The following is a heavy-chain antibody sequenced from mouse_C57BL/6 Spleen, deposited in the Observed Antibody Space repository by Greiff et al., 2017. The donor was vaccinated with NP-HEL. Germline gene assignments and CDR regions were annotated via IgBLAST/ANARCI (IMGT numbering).Heavy chain of an antibody. J-gene: IGHJ4*01. V-gene: IGHV5-17*01. CDR2: ISSGSSTI. CDR1: GFTFSDYG. CDR3: ARHPGKNAMDY. Sequence: EVKLEESGGGLVKPGGSLKLSCAASGFTFSDYGMHWVRQAPEKGLEWVAYISSGSSTIYYADTVKGRFTISRDNAKNTLFLQMTSLRSEDTAMYYCARHPGKNAMDYWGQGTSVTVSS.